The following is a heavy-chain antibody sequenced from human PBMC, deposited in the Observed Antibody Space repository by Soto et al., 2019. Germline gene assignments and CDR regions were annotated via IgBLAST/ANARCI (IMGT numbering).Heavy chain of an antibody. CDR1: GYSFTNYW. V-gene: IGHV5-51*01. Sequence: GDALKLSCNGSGYSFTNYWIGWVRQMPGKGLEYMGLIYPGDSDTRYSPSFQGQVTISSDKSISTAYLQWSSLKASDTAMYYCARHGAVAGSHNYYAMDVWGQGTTVTVSS. D-gene: IGHD6-19*01. CDR2: IYPGDSDT. CDR3: ARHGAVAGSHNYYAMDV. J-gene: IGHJ6*02.